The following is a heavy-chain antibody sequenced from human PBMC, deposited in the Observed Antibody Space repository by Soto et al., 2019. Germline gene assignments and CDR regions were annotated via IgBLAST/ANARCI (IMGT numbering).Heavy chain of an antibody. D-gene: IGHD2-2*01. V-gene: IGHV3-23*01. CDR1: GFTFSSYA. Sequence: PGESLKISCAASGFTFSSYAMSWVRQAPGKGLEWVSAISGSGGSTYYADSVKGRFTISRDNSKNTLYLQMNSLRAEDTAVYYCAKDSSTSCYGNWGFGPWGQGTLVTASS. CDR3: AKDSSTSCYGNWGFGP. CDR2: ISGSGGST. J-gene: IGHJ5*02.